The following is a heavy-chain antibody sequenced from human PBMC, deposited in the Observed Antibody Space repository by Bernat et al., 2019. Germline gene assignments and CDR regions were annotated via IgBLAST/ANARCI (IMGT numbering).Heavy chain of an antibody. Sequence: QVQLVQSGAEVKKPGASVKVSCKASGYTFTSYYMHWVRQAPGQGLEWMGIINPSGGSTSYAQKFQGRVTMTRDTSTSTVYMELSSLRSEDTAVYYCARGMVQGVTAAPLAFDIWGQGTMVTVSS. V-gene: IGHV1-46*01. CDR2: INPSGGST. J-gene: IGHJ3*02. CDR3: ARGMVQGVTAAPLAFDI. D-gene: IGHD3-10*01. CDR1: GYTFTSYY.